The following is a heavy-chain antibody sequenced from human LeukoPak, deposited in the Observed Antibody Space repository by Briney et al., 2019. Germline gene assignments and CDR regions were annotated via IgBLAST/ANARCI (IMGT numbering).Heavy chain of an antibody. D-gene: IGHD6-19*01. V-gene: IGHV3-33*01. CDR2: IWYEGQTK. CDR3: AREWGRIAVAGGPGY. J-gene: IGHJ4*02. CDR1: GLIFSNYG. Sequence: GGSLRLSCEASGLIFSNYGMHWVRQAPGKGLEWLALIWYEGQTKFYADSVKGRFTISRDNSRNTLFLHMTNLRVEDTAVYYCAREWGRIAVAGGPGYWGQGALVTVSS.